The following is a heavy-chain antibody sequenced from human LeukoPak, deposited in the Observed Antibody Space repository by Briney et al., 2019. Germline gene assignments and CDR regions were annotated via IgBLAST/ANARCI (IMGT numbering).Heavy chain of an antibody. V-gene: IGHV3-30-3*01. Sequence: AGGSLRLSCAASGFTFSSYAMHWVRQAPGKGLEWVAVISYDGSNKYYADSVKGRFTISRDNSKNTLYLQMNSLRAEDTAVYYCARDLDEQQLFDYWGQGTLVTVSS. D-gene: IGHD6-13*01. J-gene: IGHJ4*02. CDR1: GFTFSSYA. CDR3: ARDLDEQQLFDY. CDR2: ISYDGSNK.